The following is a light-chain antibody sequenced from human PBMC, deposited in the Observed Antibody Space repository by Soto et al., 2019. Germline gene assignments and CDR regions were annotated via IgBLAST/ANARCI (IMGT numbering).Light chain of an antibody. J-gene: IGLJ2*01. V-gene: IGLV1-44*01. CDR1: SSNIGSHT. Sequence: QSVLTQPPSASGTPGQTIAISCSGGSSNIGSHTVNWYQQLPGTAPRQLIYSNTQRPSGVPDRFSGSKSGTSASLSISGLQYEYEGDYYCAAWDESLNGVVFGAGTKVTVL. CDR2: SNT. CDR3: AAWDESLNGVV.